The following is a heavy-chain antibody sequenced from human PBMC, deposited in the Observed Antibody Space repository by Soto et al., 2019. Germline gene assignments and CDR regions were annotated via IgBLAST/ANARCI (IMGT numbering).Heavy chain of an antibody. D-gene: IGHD2-21*02. V-gene: IGHV1-18*01. CDR2: ISAYNGNT. J-gene: IGHJ4*01. CDR3: ARDALKYCGGDCPQDY. CDR1: GYTFTSYG. Sequence: QVQLVQSGAEVKKPGASVKVSCKASGYTFTSYGISWVRQAPGQGLEWMGWISAYNGNTNYAQKLQGSVTMTTDTSTSAAYMGLRSRRSDDTAVYYCARDALKYCGGDCPQDYSGHGTLVTVSS.